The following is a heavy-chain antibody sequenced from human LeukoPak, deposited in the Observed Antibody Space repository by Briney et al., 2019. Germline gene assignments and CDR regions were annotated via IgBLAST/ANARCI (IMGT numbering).Heavy chain of an antibody. J-gene: IGHJ2*01. CDR3: ARAPMADSGLVYFAS. CDR1: VGSISSSSYY. Sequence: PSQTLSLTCTVSVGSISSSSYYCGWVRQPPGKGLEWVGSIYYSGSTYYNPSLKSRLTISIDTSNNPLSLKLRSVTPAGPSIYFCARAPMADSGLVYFASWGGGPPVTVS. D-gene: IGHD6-19*01. CDR2: IYYSGST. V-gene: IGHV4-39*02.